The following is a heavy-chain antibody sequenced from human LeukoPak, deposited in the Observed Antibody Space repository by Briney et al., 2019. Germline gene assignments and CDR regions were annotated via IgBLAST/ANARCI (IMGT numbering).Heavy chain of an antibody. D-gene: IGHD3-22*01. CDR3: ARELRYDNSDSGAF. CDR2: IYYSGST. CDR1: GGSISSSSYY. V-gene: IGHV4-39*06. J-gene: IGHJ3*01. Sequence: PSETLSLTCTVSGGSISSSSYYWGWIRQPPGKGLEWIGSIYYSGSTYHNPSLKSRVTISVDTSKNQFPLKLSSVTAADTAVYYCARELRYDNSDSGAFWGQGSVVTVSS.